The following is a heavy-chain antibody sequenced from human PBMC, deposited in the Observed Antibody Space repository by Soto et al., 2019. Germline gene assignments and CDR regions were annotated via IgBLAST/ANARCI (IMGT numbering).Heavy chain of an antibody. V-gene: IGHV1-46*01. J-gene: IGHJ1*01. CDR3: ARDSGSVYYPEYFQH. CDR1: GYTFTSYY. CDR2: INPSGGST. Sequence: ASVKVSCKASGYTFTSYYMHWVRQAPGQGLEWMGIINPSGGSTSYAQKFQGRVTMTRDTSTSTVYMELSSLRSEDTAFFYCARDSGSVYYPEYFQHWGQGTLVTASS. D-gene: IGHD3-22*01.